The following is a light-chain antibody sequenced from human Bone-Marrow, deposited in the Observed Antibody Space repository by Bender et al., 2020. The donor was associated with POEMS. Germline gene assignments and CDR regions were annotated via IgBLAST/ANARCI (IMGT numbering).Light chain of an antibody. J-gene: IGLJ1*01. CDR1: DIGSKS. CDR3: QVWDSSSGHV. V-gene: IGLV3-21*02. CDR2: DDT. Sequence: SYVLTQPLSVSVAPGQTARFTCGGTDIGSKSVHWYQQKPGQAPVLVVYDDTDRPPGIPERFSGSNSGNPATLTISRVEPGDEADYYCQVWDSSSGHVFGTGTKVTVL.